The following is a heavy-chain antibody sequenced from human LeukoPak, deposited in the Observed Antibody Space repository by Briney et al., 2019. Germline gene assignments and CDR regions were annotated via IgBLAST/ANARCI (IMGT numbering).Heavy chain of an antibody. D-gene: IGHD1-1*01. J-gene: IGHJ3*02. CDR1: GFTLRSHW. CDR2: IHEDGGDK. Sequence: GGSLRLSCVVSGFTLRSHWMNWVRQAPGKGLEWVANIHEDGGDKYYVDSVKGRFTISRDNAKNSLYLQMNSLRAEDTALYYCARTLRLGTPRAFDIWGRGTMVTVSS. CDR3: ARTLRLGTPRAFDI. V-gene: IGHV3-7*05.